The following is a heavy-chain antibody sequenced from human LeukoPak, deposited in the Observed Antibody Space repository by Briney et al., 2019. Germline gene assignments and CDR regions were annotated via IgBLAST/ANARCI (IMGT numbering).Heavy chain of an antibody. CDR2: IYYSGSS. V-gene: IGHV4-39*01. CDR1: GGSISSSSYY. J-gene: IGHJ4*02. CDR3: ARSVTASTRDVD. D-gene: IGHD2-21*02. Sequence: SETLSLTCTVSGGSISSSSYYWSWIRQPPGKGLEWIGNIYYSGSSYYNPSLKSRVTMSVDTSKNQFSLKLISVTAADTAVYCCARSVTASTRDVDWGQGTLVTVSS.